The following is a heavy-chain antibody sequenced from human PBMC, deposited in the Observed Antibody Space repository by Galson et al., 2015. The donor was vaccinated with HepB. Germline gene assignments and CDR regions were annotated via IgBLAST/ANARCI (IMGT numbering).Heavy chain of an antibody. V-gene: IGHV4-59*11. CDR3: AREPSDSGAAWVTYRPISRYALED. J-gene: IGHJ6*02. Sequence: ETLSLTCSVSGGSIRSHYWHWIRQPPGKGLEWIGYVYYSGSTNYNPSLTGRVTISVDTSKNEFSLTLSPVTTADTAVYYCAREPSDSGAAWVTYRPISRYALEDWGQGTTVTVSS. CDR1: GGSIRSHY. D-gene: IGHD3-16*02. CDR2: VYYSGST.